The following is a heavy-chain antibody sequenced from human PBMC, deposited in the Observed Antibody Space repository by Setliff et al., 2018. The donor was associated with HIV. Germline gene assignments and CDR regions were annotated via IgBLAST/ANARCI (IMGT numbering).Heavy chain of an antibody. CDR3: ARVRLYNAALDY. J-gene: IGHJ4*02. CDR2: IYSDGST. CDR1: GFTVSSSY. V-gene: IGHV3-66*02. Sequence: GGSLRLSCEASGFTVSSSYMAWVRQAPGKGLEWVSTIYSDGSTYHADSVKGRFTLSRDSSKNTLSLQMNSLRPEDTAVYYCARVRLYNAALDYWGQGTLVTVSS. D-gene: IGHD3-10*01.